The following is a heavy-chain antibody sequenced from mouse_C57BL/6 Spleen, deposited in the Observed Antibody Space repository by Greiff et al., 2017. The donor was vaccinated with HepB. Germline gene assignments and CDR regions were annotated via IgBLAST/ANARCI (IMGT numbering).Heavy chain of an antibody. V-gene: IGHV1-59*01. CDR2: IDPSDSYT. J-gene: IGHJ2*01. CDR3: ASESHGRGRDD. Sequence: QVQLQQPGAELVRPGTSVKLSCKASGYTFTSYWMHWVKQRPGQGLEWIGVIDPSDSYTNYNQKFKGKATLTVDTSSSTAYRQLSSLTSEDSAVYYCASESHGRGRDDGGKGNNRTVAS. CDR1: GYTFTSYW.